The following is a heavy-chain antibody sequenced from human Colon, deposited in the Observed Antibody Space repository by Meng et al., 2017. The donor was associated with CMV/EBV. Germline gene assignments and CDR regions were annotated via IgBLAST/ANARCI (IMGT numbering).Heavy chain of an antibody. V-gene: IGHV3-9*02. Sequence: GGSLRLSCAASGFTSDDYAMHWVRQAPGKGLEWVSGISWNSGSIGYADSVKGRFTISRDNAKNSLYLQMNSLRAEDTALYYCAKASNYYDSSGMFDYWGQGTLVTVSS. J-gene: IGHJ4*02. CDR1: GFTSDDYA. D-gene: IGHD3-22*01. CDR2: ISWNSGSI. CDR3: AKASNYYDSSGMFDY.